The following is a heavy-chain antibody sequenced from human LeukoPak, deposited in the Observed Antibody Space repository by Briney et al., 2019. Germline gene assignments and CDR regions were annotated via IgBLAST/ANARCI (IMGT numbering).Heavy chain of an antibody. CDR2: IYYSGNA. Sequence: SETLSLTCSVSGGSVSSSAYYWGWIRQPPGKGLEWIGSIYYSGNAYYNLSLKSRVTISVDTSKNQFSLKLSSVTAADTAVYYCVRDHYDVSGYYPVDFDHWGQGTLVTVSS. CDR1: GGSVSSSAYY. CDR3: VRDHYDVSGYYPVDFDH. D-gene: IGHD3-22*01. J-gene: IGHJ4*02. V-gene: IGHV4-39*07.